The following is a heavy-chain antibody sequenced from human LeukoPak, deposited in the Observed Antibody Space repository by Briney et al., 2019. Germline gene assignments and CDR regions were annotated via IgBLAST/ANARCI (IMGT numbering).Heavy chain of an antibody. J-gene: IGHJ4*02. CDR3: ARLLYGYVWGSYRSYYFDF. V-gene: IGHV3-21*01. CDR1: GFTFSTYS. D-gene: IGHD3-16*02. CDR2: ISSSSTYI. Sequence: GGSLRLSCAASGFTFSTYSMSWVRQAPGKGLEWVSAISSSSTYIYYADSVNGRITITRDNAKNSLYLQMNSLRAEDTAVYYCARLLYGYVWGSYRSYYFDFWGQGTLATVSS.